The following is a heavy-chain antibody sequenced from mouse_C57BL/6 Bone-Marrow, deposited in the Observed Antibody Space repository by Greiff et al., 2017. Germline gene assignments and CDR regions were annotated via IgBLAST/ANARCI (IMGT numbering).Heavy chain of an antibody. CDR2: TFYSGIT. D-gene: IGHD1-1*01. V-gene: IGHV3-3*01. J-gene: IGHJ1*03. CDR1: GFSINSDCY. CDR3: ARDPYGSRYFDV. Sequence: EVQGVESGPSLVRPSQTLSLTCTVTGFSINSDCYWIWIRQFPGNKLEYIGYTFYSGITYYNPSLESRTYITRDTSKNQFSLKLSSVTTEDTATYYCARDPYGSRYFDVWGTGTTVTVSS.